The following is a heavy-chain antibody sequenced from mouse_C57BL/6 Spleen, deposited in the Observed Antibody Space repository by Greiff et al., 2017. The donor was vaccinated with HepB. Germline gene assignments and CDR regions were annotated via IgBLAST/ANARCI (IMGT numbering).Heavy chain of an antibody. V-gene: IGHV1-69*01. J-gene: IGHJ4*01. CDR1: GYTFTSYW. CDR3: ARGTITTVVARHAMDY. D-gene: IGHD1-1*01. Sequence: VQLQQPGAELVMPGASVKLSCKASGYTFTSYWMHWVKQRPGQGLEWIGEIDPSDSYTNYNQKFKGKSTLTVDKSSSTAYMQLSSLTSEDSAVYYCARGTITTVVARHAMDYWGQGTSVTVSS. CDR2: IDPSDSYT.